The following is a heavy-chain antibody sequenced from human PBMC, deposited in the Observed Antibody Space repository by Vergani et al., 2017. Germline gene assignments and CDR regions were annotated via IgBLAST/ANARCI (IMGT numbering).Heavy chain of an antibody. V-gene: IGHV3-23*04. CDR1: SFSVSSHY. CDR3: AKEIAAAGTNY. J-gene: IGHJ4*02. Sequence: LVESGGGLVQPGGSLRLSCAASSFSVSSHYMTWVRQAPGKGLEWVSAISGSGGSTYYADSVKGRFTISRDNSKNTLYLQMNSLRAEDTAVYYCAKEIAAAGTNYWGQGTLVTVSS. CDR2: ISGSGGST. D-gene: IGHD6-13*01.